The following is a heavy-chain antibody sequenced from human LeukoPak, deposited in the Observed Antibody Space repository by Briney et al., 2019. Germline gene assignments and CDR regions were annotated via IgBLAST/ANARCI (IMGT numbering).Heavy chain of an antibody. CDR3: ARAFYPGYYSYMAV. J-gene: IGHJ6*03. CDR1: GGSISSGSYY. CDR2: IYTSGST. Sequence: MPSQTLSLTCTVSGGSISSGSYYWSWIRQPAGKGLEWIGRIYTSGSTNYNPSLKSRVTISVDTSKNQFSLKLSSVTAADTAVYYCARAFYPGYYSYMAVWGKGTTVTASS. D-gene: IGHD3-3*02. V-gene: IGHV4-61*02.